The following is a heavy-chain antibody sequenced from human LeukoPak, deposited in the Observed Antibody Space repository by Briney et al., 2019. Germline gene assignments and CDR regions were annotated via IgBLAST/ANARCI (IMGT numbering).Heavy chain of an antibody. J-gene: IGHJ4*02. CDR3: ARGPYSSNWYVDY. CDR1: GFTFSSYA. Sequence: PGGSLRLSCAASGFTFSSYAMSWVRQAPGKGLEWVSVISNTGGSTFYADSVKGRFTISRDSAKNSLYLQMNSLRAEDTAVYYCARGPYSSNWYVDYWGQGTLVTVAS. V-gene: IGHV3-23*01. CDR2: ISNTGGST. D-gene: IGHD6-13*01.